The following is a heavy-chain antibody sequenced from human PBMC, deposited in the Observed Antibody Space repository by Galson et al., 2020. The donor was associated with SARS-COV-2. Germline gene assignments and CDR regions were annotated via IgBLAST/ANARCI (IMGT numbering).Heavy chain of an antibody. CDR1: GGSISTYY. Sequence: SETLSLTCTVSGGSISTYYWSWIRQPPGKGLEWLGSIDSSGSTHYTPSLKSRVTISVDTSKNQFSLKLSSVTAADTAVYYCARGGGQWRDGGYFQYWGQGTLVTVSS. J-gene: IGHJ1*01. CDR2: IDSSGST. V-gene: IGHV4-59*13. D-gene: IGHD6-19*01. CDR3: ARGGGQWRDGGYFQY.